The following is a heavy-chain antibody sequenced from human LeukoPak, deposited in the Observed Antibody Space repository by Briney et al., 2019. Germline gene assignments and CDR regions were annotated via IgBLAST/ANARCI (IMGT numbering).Heavy chain of an antibody. CDR1: GFTFSSYE. D-gene: IGHD3-16*01. V-gene: IGHV3-30*18. CDR2: ISYDGSNK. CDR3: AKRGTTYYYYYMDV. J-gene: IGHJ6*03. Sequence: GGSLRLSCAASGFTFSSYEMNWVRQAPGKGLEWVAVISYDGSNKYYADSVKGRFTISRDNSKNTLYLQMNSLRAEDTAVYYCAKRGTTYYYYYMDVWGKGTMVTVSS.